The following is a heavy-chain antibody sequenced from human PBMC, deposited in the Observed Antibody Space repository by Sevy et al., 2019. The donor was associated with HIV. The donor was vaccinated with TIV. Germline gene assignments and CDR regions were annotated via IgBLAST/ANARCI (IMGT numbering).Heavy chain of an antibody. CDR3: ARGLNHYGSGRDYFDP. J-gene: IGHJ5*02. V-gene: IGHV1-2*02. CDR1: GYTFTDFY. Sequence: ASVKVSCKASGYTFTDFYIHWVRQAPGQGLEWMGWINPKNGATAYAQKFQGRVSMTREKSISTAYIDMTRLRADDTAIYFCARGLNHYGSGRDYFDPWGQGTLVTVSS. CDR2: INPKNGAT. D-gene: IGHD3-10*01.